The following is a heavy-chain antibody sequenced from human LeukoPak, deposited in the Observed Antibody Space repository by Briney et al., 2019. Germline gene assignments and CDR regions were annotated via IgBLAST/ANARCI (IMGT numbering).Heavy chain of an antibody. CDR3: ARAPHPYCSGGNCIYFDY. J-gene: IGHJ4*02. Sequence: GGSLRLSCAASGFTSSSYSMNWVRQAPGKGLEWVSSISSSSSYIYYADSVKGRFTLSRDNAKKSLYLQMNSLRAEDTAVYYCARAPHPYCSGGNCIYFDYWGQGTLVTVSS. V-gene: IGHV3-21*01. CDR1: GFTSSSYS. D-gene: IGHD2-15*01. CDR2: ISSSSSYI.